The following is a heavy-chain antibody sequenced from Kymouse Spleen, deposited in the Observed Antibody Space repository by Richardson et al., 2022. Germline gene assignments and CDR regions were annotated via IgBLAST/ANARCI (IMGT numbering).Heavy chain of an antibody. J-gene: IGHJ6*02. CDR2: IWYDGSNK. CDR3: ARAQYSSSYYYGMDV. Sequence: QVQLVESGGGVVQPGRSLRLSCAASGFTFSSYGMHWVRQAPGKGLEWVAVIWYDGSNKYYADSVKGRFTISRDNSKNTLYLQMNSLRAEDTAVYYCARAQYSSSYYYGMDVWGQGTTVTVSS. D-gene: IGHD6-6*01. CDR1: GFTFSSYG. V-gene: IGHV3-33*01.